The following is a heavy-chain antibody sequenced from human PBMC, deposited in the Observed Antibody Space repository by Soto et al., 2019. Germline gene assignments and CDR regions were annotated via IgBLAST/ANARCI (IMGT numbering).Heavy chain of an antibody. D-gene: IGHD6-6*01. CDR3: ARVGSAIAANNYFDY. CDR1: GGSISSGDYC. CDR2: IYYSGST. J-gene: IGHJ4*02. Sequence: PSETLSLTCTVSGGSISSGDYCWSWIRQPPGKGLEWIGYIYYSGSTYYNPSLKSRVTISVDTSKNQFSLKLSSVTAADTAVYYCARVGSAIAANNYFDYWGQGTLVTVSS. V-gene: IGHV4-30-4*01.